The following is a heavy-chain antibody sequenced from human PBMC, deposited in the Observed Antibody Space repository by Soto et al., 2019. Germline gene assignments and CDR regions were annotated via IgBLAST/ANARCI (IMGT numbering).Heavy chain of an antibody. CDR2: IYYSGST. Sequence: PSETLSLTCTVSSGSISSGSYYWGWIRQPPGKGLEWIGSIYYSGSTYYNPSLKSRVTIPVDTSKNQFSLKLSSVTAADTAVYYCARQIREDSWSGYYHYFDYWGQGTLVT. CDR3: ARQIREDSWSGYYHYFDY. D-gene: IGHD3-3*01. CDR1: SGSISSGSYY. J-gene: IGHJ4*02. V-gene: IGHV4-39*01.